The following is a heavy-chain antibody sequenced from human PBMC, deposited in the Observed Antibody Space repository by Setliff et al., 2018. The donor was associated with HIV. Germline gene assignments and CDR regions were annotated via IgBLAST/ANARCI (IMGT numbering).Heavy chain of an antibody. CDR2: IYYSGNT. V-gene: IGHV4-31*11. Sequence: SETLSLTCAVSGGSISSGGYYWSWIRQHPGKGLEWIGYIYYSGNTYYNPSLKSRVTISVDTSKDQFSLKLSSVTAADTAVYYCARDWSRDGYYFWGVWGKGTTVTVSS. D-gene: IGHD3-3*01. J-gene: IGHJ6*04. CDR3: ARDWSRDGYYFWGV. CDR1: GGSISSGGYY.